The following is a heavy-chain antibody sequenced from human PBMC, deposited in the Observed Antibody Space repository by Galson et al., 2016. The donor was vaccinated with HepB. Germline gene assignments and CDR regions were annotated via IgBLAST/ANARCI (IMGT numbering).Heavy chain of an antibody. Sequence: SLRLSCAASGFTFTTYWMSWVRQAPGKGLEWVANIKQDGSEEYYVDSVKGRFTISRDNAKNSLYLQMNSLRAEDTAVYYCAQYYYDSSGYVEYFQNWGQGSRVSVSS. CDR2: IKQDGSEE. J-gene: IGHJ1*01. V-gene: IGHV3-7*03. D-gene: IGHD3-22*01. CDR1: GFTFTTYW. CDR3: AQYYYDSSGYVEYFQN.